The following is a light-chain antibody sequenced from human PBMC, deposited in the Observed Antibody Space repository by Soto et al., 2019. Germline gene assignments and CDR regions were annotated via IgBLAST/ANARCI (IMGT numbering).Light chain of an antibody. V-gene: IGLV2-14*01. Sequence: ALTQPASVSGSPGQSITISCTGTSGDVGVYKFVSWYQQHPGKAPKLIIYEVSNRPSGVSSRFSGSMSGNTASLTISGLQAEDEADYYCGSYTGTIYVFGTGTKVTV. J-gene: IGLJ1*01. CDR3: GSYTGTIYV. CDR2: EVS. CDR1: SGDVGVYKF.